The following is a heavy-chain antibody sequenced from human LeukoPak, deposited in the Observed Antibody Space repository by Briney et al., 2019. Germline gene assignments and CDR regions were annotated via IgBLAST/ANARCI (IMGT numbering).Heavy chain of an antibody. J-gene: IGHJ4*02. CDR2: ISHSGST. CDR1: GGSISSGTYY. CDR3: AREVAITGTTDY. V-gene: IGHV4-30-2*01. Sequence: SETLSLTCTVSGGSISSGTYYWSWIRQPPGKGLEWIGYISHSGSTYYNPSLKSRVTISVDRSKNQFSLKLSSVTAADTAVYYCAREVAITGTTDYWGQGTLVTVSS. D-gene: IGHD1-7*01.